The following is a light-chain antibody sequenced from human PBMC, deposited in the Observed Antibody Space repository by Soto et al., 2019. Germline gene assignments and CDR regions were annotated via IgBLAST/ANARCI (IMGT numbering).Light chain of an antibody. CDR2: GAS. J-gene: IGKJ1*01. V-gene: IGKV3-20*01. CDR3: QQYGGSPWT. CDR1: QSVTNNY. Sequence: EIVLTQSPGTLSLSPGERATLSCRASQSVTNNYLAWYQQKPGQAPRLLIDGASRRATAIPDRFSGSGSGTDFTLTISRLEPEDFAVYYCQQYGGSPWTFGQGTKVDIK.